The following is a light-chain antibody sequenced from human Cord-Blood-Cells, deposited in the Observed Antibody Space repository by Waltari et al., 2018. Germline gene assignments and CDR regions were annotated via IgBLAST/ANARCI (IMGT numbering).Light chain of an antibody. CDR3: QQYNSYPWT. Sequence: DIQMTQSPSTLSASVGDRVTITCRASQSISSWLAWYQQKPGKAPKLLIYDASSLESWVPSRFGGSGSGTEFTLTISSLQPDDFATYYCQQYNSYPWTFGQGTKVEIK. CDR1: QSISSW. V-gene: IGKV1-5*01. CDR2: DAS. J-gene: IGKJ1*01.